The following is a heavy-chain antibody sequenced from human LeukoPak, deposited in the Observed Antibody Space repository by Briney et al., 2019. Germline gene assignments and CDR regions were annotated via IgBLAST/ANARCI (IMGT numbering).Heavy chain of an antibody. V-gene: IGHV4-59*01. CDR3: ARFGTSSSRFFDQ. J-gene: IGHJ4*02. CDR2: IHYSGTT. D-gene: IGHD6-6*01. CDR1: GGSISAYY. Sequence: SETLSLTCTVSGGSISAYYWSWIRQPPRKGLESIGYIHYSGTTNYYPSLKSRVTIALDTSKNQFSLKLNSVTAADTAVYYCARFGTSSSRFFDQWGQGTLVTVSS.